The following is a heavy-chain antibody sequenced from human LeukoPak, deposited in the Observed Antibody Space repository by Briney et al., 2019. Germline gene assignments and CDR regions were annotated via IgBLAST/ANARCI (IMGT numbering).Heavy chain of an antibody. Sequence: ASVKVSCKASGYTFTGYYMHWVRQAPGQGLEWMGWINPNSGGTNYAQKFQGKVTMTRDTSISTAYMELSRLRSDDTAVYYCARSLSGEDAFDIWGQGTMVTVSS. CDR1: GYTFTGYY. J-gene: IGHJ3*02. CDR2: INPNSGGT. CDR3: ARSLSGEDAFDI. D-gene: IGHD3-10*01. V-gene: IGHV1-2*02.